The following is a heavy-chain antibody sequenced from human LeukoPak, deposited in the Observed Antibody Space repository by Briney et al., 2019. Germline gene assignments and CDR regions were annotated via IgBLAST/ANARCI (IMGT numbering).Heavy chain of an antibody. CDR3: ARDRFTMVRGVICGYYYYYYTDV. CDR2: IYTSGST. Sequence: KPSETLSLTCTVSGGSISSYYWSWIRQPAGKGLEWIGRIYTSGSTNYNPSLKSRVTMSVDTSKNQFSLKLSSVTAADTAVYYCARDRFTMVRGVICGYYYYYYTDVWGKGTTVTVSS. V-gene: IGHV4-4*07. D-gene: IGHD3-10*01. J-gene: IGHJ6*03. CDR1: GGSISSYY.